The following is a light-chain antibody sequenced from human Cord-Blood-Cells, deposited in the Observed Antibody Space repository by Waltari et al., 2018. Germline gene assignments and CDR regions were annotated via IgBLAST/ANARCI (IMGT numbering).Light chain of an antibody. Sequence: SCPTHLASVSGSYGPSTTTSCTGTRSYVAGYNDVCYHQHTGKSPKLMIYDVSNRPSGVSKRFSGSKTGNTASLTISGRQADDEADYYCISYTSSSTLVFGGGTKLTVL. CDR1: RSYVAGYND. CDR2: DVS. J-gene: IGLJ2*01. V-gene: IGLV2-14*01. CDR3: ISYTSSSTLV.